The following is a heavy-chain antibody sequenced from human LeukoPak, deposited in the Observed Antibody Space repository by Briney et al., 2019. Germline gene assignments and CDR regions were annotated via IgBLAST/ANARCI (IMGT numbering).Heavy chain of an antibody. CDR2: ISAYNGNT. Sequence: ASEKVSCKASGYTFTSYGISWVRQAHGQGLEWMGWISAYNGNTNYAQNLQGRVTMTTDTSTSTAYMELRSLRSDDTAVYYCARGHSHTAQTPFDYWGQGTLVTVSS. J-gene: IGHJ4*02. CDR1: GYTFTSYG. CDR3: ARGHSHTAQTPFDY. V-gene: IGHV1-18*01. D-gene: IGHD5-18*01.